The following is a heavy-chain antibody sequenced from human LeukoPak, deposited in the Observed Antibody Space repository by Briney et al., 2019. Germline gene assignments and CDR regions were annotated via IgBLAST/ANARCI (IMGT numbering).Heavy chain of an antibody. CDR3: ARSERWLQVYFDY. J-gene: IGHJ4*02. CDR2: MSYGGSNK. D-gene: IGHD5-24*01. Sequence: GGSLRLSCAASGFTFSIYAMHWVRQAPGKGLEWVAVMSYGGSNKYYADSVKGRFTISRDNSKNTLYLQMNSLRAEDMAVYYCARSERWLQVYFDYWGQGVLVTVSS. CDR1: GFTFSIYA. V-gene: IGHV3-30-3*01.